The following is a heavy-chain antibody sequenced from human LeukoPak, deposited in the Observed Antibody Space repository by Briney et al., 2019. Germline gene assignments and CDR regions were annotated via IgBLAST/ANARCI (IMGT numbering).Heavy chain of an antibody. D-gene: IGHD2-21*02. CDR1: GGSVSSSRYY. V-gene: IGHV4-39*01. CDR3: ARHMAVDNLSAIAA. CDR2: IYYTGST. J-gene: IGHJ5*02. Sequence: SETLSLTCAVSGGSVSSSRYYWGWIRQPPGKGLGCLGIIYYTGSTYYKPSLKSRVTISVDASKNHISLKLTSVTAADTAVYFCARHMAVDNLSAIAAWGQGTLVTVSS.